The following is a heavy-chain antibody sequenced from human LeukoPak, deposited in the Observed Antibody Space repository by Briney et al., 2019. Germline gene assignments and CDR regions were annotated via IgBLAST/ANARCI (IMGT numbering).Heavy chain of an antibody. CDR1: GFTFSNAW. J-gene: IGHJ4*02. CDR3: LRGFDY. CDR2: IKSNTDGGTT. V-gene: IGHV3-15*01. D-gene: IGHD4-17*01. Sequence: GGSLRLSCAASGFTFSNAWMSWVRQAQGKGLEWGGRIKSNTDGGTTDYAAPVKGRFTISRDDSKNTLYLQIHRLTSDDTAVYSCLRGFDYWGQGTLVTVSS.